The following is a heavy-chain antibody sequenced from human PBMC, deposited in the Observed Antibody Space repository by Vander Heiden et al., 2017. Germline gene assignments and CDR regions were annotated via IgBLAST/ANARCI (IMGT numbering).Heavy chain of an antibody. Sequence: QLQLQESGPGLVKPSETLSLPCTVSGASISSSSYYWGWVRQPPGKGLESIGTIYYSGSTYYNPSLKSRVTISVDTSKNQFSLKLTSVTAADTAVYYCARLVISYWYFDLWGRGTLVTVSS. CDR2: IYYSGST. J-gene: IGHJ2*01. CDR1: GASISSSSYY. V-gene: IGHV4-39*01. CDR3: ARLVISYWYFDL. D-gene: IGHD3-22*01.